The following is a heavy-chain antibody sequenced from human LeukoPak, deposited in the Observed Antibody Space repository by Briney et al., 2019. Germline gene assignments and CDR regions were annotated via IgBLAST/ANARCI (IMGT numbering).Heavy chain of an antibody. CDR1: GSTFSSYS. J-gene: IGHJ4*02. Sequence: GGSLRLSCAASGSTFSSYSMNWVRQAPGKGLEWVSSISSSSYIYYADSVKGRFTISRDNAKNSLYLQMNSLRAEDTAVYYCARGGTVTTYFDYWGQGTLVTVSS. CDR2: ISSSSYI. D-gene: IGHD4-11*01. V-gene: IGHV3-21*01. CDR3: ARGGTVTTYFDY.